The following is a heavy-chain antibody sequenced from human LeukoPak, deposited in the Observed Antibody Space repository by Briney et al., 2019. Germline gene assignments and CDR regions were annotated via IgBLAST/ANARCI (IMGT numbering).Heavy chain of an antibody. J-gene: IGHJ5*02. CDR1: GGSFSGYY. D-gene: IGHD2-2*02. CDR3: ARGYQLLYGFWFDP. V-gene: IGHV4-34*01. CDR2: INHSGST. Sequence: SETLSLTCAVYGGSFSGYYWSWIRQPPGKGLEWIGEINHSGSTNYNPSLKSRVTISVDTSKNQFSLKLSSVTAADTAVYYCARGYQLLYGFWFDPWSQGTLVTVSS.